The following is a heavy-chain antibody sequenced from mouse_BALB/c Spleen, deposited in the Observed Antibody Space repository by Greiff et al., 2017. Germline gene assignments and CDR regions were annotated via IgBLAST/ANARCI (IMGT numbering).Heavy chain of an antibody. CDR1: GYSFTGYF. Sequence: EVQLQQSGPELVKPGASVKISCKASGYSFTGYFMNWVMQSHGKSLEWIGRINPYNGDTFYNQKFKGKATLTVDKSSSTAHMELRSLASEDSAVYYCARNGYYEGDYWGQGTSVTVSS. CDR2: INPYNGDT. J-gene: IGHJ4*01. CDR3: ARNGYYEGDY. V-gene: IGHV1-20*02. D-gene: IGHD2-3*01.